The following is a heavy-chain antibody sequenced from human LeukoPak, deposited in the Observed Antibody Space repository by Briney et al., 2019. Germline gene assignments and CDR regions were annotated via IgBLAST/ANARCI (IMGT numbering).Heavy chain of an antibody. Sequence: GGSLRLSCAASGFTFSNYWMTWVRQAPGKGLEWVANIKQDGSEKYYVDSVKGRFTSSRDNAKNSLHLQMNSLRAEDTAVYYCARITMVRGARKDDYWGQGTLVTVSS. V-gene: IGHV3-7*01. CDR1: GFTFSNYW. D-gene: IGHD3-10*01. J-gene: IGHJ4*02. CDR3: ARITMVRGARKDDY. CDR2: IKQDGSEK.